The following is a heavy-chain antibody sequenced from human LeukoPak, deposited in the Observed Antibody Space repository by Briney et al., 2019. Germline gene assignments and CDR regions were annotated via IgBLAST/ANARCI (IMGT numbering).Heavy chain of an antibody. V-gene: IGHV4-34*01. CDR3: ARGKYQPLLYYDY. D-gene: IGHD2-2*01. Sequence: PSETLSPTCAVYGGSFSGSYWSWIRQPPGKGLEWIGEINHSGSTNYNPSLKSRVTISVDTSKNQFSLKLSSVTAADTAVYYCARGKYQPLLYYDYWGQEPLVTVSA. CDR1: GGSFSGSY. CDR2: INHSGST. J-gene: IGHJ4*02.